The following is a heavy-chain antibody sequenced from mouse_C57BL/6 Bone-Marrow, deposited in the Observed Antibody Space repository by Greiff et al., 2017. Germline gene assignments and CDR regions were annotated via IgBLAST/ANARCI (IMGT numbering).Heavy chain of an antibody. V-gene: IGHV1-47*01. CDR3: ASSSSYFYYFDD. CDR1: GYTFTTYP. D-gene: IGHD1-1*01. CDR2: FHPSNDDT. Sequence: VQLQQSGAELVKPGASVKMSCKASGYTFTTYPIPWMKQNHGKGLEWIGNFHPSNDDTKYNQKFKGKATLTVDTSSITVYLQLSRLTSDDSAVYYCASSSSYFYYFDDWGTGTTLTVSS. J-gene: IGHJ2*01.